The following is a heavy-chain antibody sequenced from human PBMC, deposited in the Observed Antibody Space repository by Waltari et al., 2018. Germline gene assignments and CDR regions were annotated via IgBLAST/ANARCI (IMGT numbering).Heavy chain of an antibody. Sequence: EVQLVESGGGLVQPGGSLRLSCEASGFTFGRYWMDWVRQVPGKGLVWVPRIKTDGSTTAYADAVKGRFTISRDNAKNTLYLQMHSLRAEDTAVYFCARDLDWVLFDYWGQGTLVTVAS. CDR3: ARDLDWVLFDY. CDR1: GFTFGRYW. V-gene: IGHV3-74*01. CDR2: IKTDGSTT. D-gene: IGHD3-9*01. J-gene: IGHJ4*02.